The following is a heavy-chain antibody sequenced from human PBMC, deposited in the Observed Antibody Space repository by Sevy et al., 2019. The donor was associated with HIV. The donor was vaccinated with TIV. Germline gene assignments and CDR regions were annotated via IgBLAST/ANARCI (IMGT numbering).Heavy chain of an antibody. CDR1: GYTFSNDD. V-gene: IGHV1-8*01. Sequence: ASVKVSCKTSGYTFSNDDINWVRQATGQGPEWMGWMNPNSGNTGYAQKFQGRVTMTRDTSISTAYMQLSSLRSEDTAEYYCARAKKYSNNIHRYYGMDVWGQGTTVTVSS. J-gene: IGHJ6*02. CDR2: MNPNSGNT. D-gene: IGHD1-26*01. CDR3: ARAKKYSNNIHRYYGMDV.